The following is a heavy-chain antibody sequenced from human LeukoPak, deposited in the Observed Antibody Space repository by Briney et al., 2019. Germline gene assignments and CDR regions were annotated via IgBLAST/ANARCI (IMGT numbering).Heavy chain of an antibody. D-gene: IGHD3-10*01. CDR3: ARSRQASGLFSS. V-gene: IGHV4-30-2*01. Sequence: PSETLSLTCTVSGYAIISGGFSWNWIRQPPGRGLEWIGCIYDRGPAHYNPSLKSRFTISVDRPKNQFFLNVTALTAADTAVYYCARSRQASGLFSSWGQGTLVVVSS. CDR1: GYAIISGGFS. CDR2: IYDRGPA. J-gene: IGHJ5*02.